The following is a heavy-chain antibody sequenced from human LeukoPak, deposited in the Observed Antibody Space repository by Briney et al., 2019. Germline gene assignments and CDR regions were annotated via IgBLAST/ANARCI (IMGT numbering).Heavy chain of an antibody. J-gene: IGHJ4*02. V-gene: IGHV3-15*01. CDR3: TRERDGGPEN. D-gene: IGHD4-23*01. CDR1: GFTFSNAW. Sequence: GGTLRLSCAASGFTFSNAWMSWVRQAPGKGLEWVGRIQSKTDATVYAAPVKGRFILSRDDSKSMLYLQMNSLKSEDTAVYYCTRERDGGPENGGQGTLVTVS. CDR2: IQSKTDAT.